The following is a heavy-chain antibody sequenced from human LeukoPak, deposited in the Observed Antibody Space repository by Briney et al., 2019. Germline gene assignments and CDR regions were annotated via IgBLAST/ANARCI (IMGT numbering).Heavy chain of an antibody. CDR2: ISSSSTTI. V-gene: IGHV3-11*01. CDR1: GFTFSDYY. D-gene: IGHD2-2*01. J-gene: IGHJ4*02. CDR3: VRGDCISTSCSSGHFAY. Sequence: GGSLRLSCAASGFTFSDYYMTWIRQAPGKGLEWVSYISSSSTTIYYADSVKGRFTISRDNAKNSLYLQMNSLRAEDTAVYYCVRGDCISTSCSSGHFAYWGQGTLVTVSS.